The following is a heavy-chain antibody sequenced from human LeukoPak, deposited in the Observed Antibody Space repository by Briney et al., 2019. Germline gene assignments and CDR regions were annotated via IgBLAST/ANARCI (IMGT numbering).Heavy chain of an antibody. CDR3: ARDTCSGGSCYFDY. Sequence: GGSLRLSCAASGFTFSSYWMSWVRRAPGKGLEWVANIKQDGSEKYYVDSVKGRFTISRDNAKNSLYLQMNSLRAEDTAVYYRARDTCSGGSCYFDYWGQGTLVTVSS. J-gene: IGHJ4*02. V-gene: IGHV3-7*01. D-gene: IGHD2-15*01. CDR1: GFTFSSYW. CDR2: IKQDGSEK.